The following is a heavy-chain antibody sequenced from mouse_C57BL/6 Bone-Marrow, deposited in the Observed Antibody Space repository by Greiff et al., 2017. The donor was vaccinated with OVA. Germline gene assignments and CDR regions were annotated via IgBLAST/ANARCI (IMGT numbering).Heavy chain of an antibody. Sequence: ESGAELVKPGASVKLSCTASGFNIKDYYMHWVKQRTEQGLEWIGRIDPEDGETKYAPKFQGKATITADTSSNTAYLQLSSLTSEDTAVYYCASPYYYGSSYRYFDVWGTGTTVTVSS. CDR3: ASPYYYGSSYRYFDV. CDR1: GFNIKDYY. CDR2: IDPEDGET. D-gene: IGHD1-1*01. V-gene: IGHV14-2*01. J-gene: IGHJ1*03.